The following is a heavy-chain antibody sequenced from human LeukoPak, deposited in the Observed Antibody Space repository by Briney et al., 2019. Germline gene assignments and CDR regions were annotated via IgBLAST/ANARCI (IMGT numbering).Heavy chain of an antibody. Sequence: ASVKVSCKASGYTFTGYYMHWVRQAPGQGLEWMGRINPNSGGTNYAQKFQGRATMTRDTSISTAYMELSRLRSDDTAVYYCASLYGQYYYMDVWGKGTTVTVSS. CDR1: GYTFTGYY. CDR2: INPNSGGT. V-gene: IGHV1-2*06. J-gene: IGHJ6*03. D-gene: IGHD2/OR15-2a*01. CDR3: ASLYGQYYYMDV.